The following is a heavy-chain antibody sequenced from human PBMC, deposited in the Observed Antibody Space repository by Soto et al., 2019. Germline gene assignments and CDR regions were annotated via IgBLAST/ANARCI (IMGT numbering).Heavy chain of an antibody. Sequence: GASVKVSCKASGYTFTDHYIHWVRQAPGQGLEWMGWINPNSGDTNYAQKFQGRVTMTRDTSISAAYMELSRLTSDDTALYFCARQNGIAVAGYYDYWGQGTLVTVSS. CDR3: ARQNGIAVAGYYDY. V-gene: IGHV1-2*02. D-gene: IGHD6-13*01. CDR1: GYTFTDHY. CDR2: INPNSGDT. J-gene: IGHJ4*02.